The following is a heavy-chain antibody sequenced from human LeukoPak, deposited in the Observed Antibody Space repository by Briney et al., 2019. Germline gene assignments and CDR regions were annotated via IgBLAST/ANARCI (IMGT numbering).Heavy chain of an antibody. CDR1: GFTFSSYS. V-gene: IGHV3-48*01. CDR2: ISSSSSTI. CDR3: ARERSSGWRYYFDY. D-gene: IGHD6-19*01. Sequence: GGSLRLSCAASGFTFSSYSMNWVRQAPGKGLEWVSYISSSSSTIYYADSVKGRFTISRDNAKNSLYLQMNSLRAEDTAVYYCARERSSGWRYYFDYWGQGTLVTVSS. J-gene: IGHJ4*02.